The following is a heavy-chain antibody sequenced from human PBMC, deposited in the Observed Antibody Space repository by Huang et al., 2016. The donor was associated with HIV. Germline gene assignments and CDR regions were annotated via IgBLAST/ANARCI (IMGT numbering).Heavy chain of an antibody. J-gene: IGHJ4*02. D-gene: IGHD3-22*01. CDR2: IRAYNVDT. CDR3: VKDQGSYYDSSAVEAGGN. V-gene: IGHV1-18*04. CDR1: GYTFSNYG. Sequence: QVQLVQSGPDVRKPGASVKVSCKASGYTFSNYGVSWVRQSPGQGLEWWGCIRAYNVDTTYAQKFQVRVTLTTDTSTTTAYMELRSLRADDTAVYYCVKDQGSYYDSSAVEAGGNWGQGTLVTVSS.